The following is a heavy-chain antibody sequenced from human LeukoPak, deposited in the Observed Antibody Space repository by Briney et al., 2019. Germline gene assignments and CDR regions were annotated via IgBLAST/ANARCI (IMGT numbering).Heavy chain of an antibody. D-gene: IGHD5-12*01. J-gene: IGHJ3*02. CDR2: ISYDGSNK. Sequence: GGSLRLSCAASGFTFSSYGMHWVRQAPGKGLEWVAVISYDGSNKYYADSVKGRFTISRDNSKNTLYLQMNSLRTEDTAMYHCAKDRSGYGDAFDIWGQGTMVAVSS. CDR1: GFTFSSYG. CDR3: AKDRSGYGDAFDI. V-gene: IGHV3-30*18.